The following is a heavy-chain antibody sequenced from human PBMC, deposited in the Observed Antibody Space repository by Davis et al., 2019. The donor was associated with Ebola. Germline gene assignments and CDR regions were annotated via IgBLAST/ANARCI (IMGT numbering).Heavy chain of an antibody. V-gene: IGHV3-73*01. D-gene: IGHD6-19*01. CDR3: TRADSSG. CDR2: IRSKANSYAT. Sequence: GESLKISCAASGFTFSGSAMHWVRQASGKGLEWVGRIRSKANSYATAYAESVKGRFTISRDDSKNTAYLQMNSLKTEDTAVYYCTRADSSGWGQGTLVTVSS. CDR1: GFTFSGSA. J-gene: IGHJ4*02.